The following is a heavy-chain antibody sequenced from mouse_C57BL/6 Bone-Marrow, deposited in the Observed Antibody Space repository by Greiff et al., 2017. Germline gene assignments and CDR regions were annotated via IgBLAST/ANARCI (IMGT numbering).Heavy chain of an antibody. CDR1: GFTFTDYY. D-gene: IGHD1-1*01. CDR3: VKAVHGSSYGEYAMDY. J-gene: IGHJ4*01. Sequence: EVKVVESGGGLVQPGASLRLSCAASGFTFTDYYMSWVRQPPGKAPEWLALIRNKANGYTTEYTASVKGRFTIARDNSQNILYLQMNTLRAEDSATYYCVKAVHGSSYGEYAMDYWGQGTSVTVSS. CDR2: IRNKANGYTT. V-gene: IGHV7-4*01.